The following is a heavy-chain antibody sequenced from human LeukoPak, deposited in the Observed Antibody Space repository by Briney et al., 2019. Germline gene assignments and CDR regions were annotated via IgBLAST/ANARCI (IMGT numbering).Heavy chain of an antibody. D-gene: IGHD2-21*01. CDR1: GGSISSSSYY. CDR3: ARQALGGDYFDY. CDR2: IYYSGST. V-gene: IGHV4-39*01. Sequence: PSETLSLTCTVSGGSISSSSYYWGWLRQPPGKGREWIGSIYYSGSTYYNPSLKSRVTISVDTSKNQFSLKLSSVTAADTAVYYCARQALGGDYFDYWGQGTLVTVSS. J-gene: IGHJ4*02.